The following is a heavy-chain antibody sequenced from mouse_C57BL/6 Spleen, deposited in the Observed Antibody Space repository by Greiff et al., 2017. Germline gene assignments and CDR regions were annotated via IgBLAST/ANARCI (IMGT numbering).Heavy chain of an antibody. CDR2: INPSSGYT. CDR1: GYTFTSYT. J-gene: IGHJ3*01. CDR3: ARDGIITTVAPFAY. V-gene: IGHV1-4*01. Sequence: QVQLQQSGAELARPGASVKMSCKASGYTFTSYTMHWVKQRPGQGLEWIGYINPSSGYTKYNQKFKDKATLTADKSSSTAYMQLSSLTSEDSAVYYCARDGIITTVAPFAYWGQGTLVTVSA. D-gene: IGHD1-1*01.